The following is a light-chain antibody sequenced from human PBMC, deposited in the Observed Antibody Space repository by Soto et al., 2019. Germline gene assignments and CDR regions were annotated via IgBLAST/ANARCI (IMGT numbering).Light chain of an antibody. CDR1: QSGGSRY. Sequence: EIVLTQSPGTMSLSPGERATLSCRASQSGGSRYLAWYQQKPGQAPRLLMFGASNRASGIPDRLSGSGSGTDFTLTISRRGPEDLAVYFCQQYVSSPYTFGQGTKLEIK. J-gene: IGKJ2*01. CDR2: GAS. CDR3: QQYVSSPYT. V-gene: IGKV3-20*01.